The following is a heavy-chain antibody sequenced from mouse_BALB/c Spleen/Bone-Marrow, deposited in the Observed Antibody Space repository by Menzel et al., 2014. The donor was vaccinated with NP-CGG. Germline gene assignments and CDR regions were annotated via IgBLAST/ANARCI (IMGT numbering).Heavy chain of an antibody. CDR1: GFTFSSYW. J-gene: IGHJ2*01. CDR3: RYYGYYFDY. CDR2: VRLKSDNYAT. V-gene: IGHV6-6*02. D-gene: IGHD1-2*01. Sequence: EVKLMESGGGLVQPGGSMKLSCVASGFTFSSYWMSWVRQSPEKGLEWVAEVRLKSDNYATHYAESVKGKFTISRDDSKSRLYLQMNSLRAEDTGIYYCRYYGYYFDYWGQGTTLTVSS.